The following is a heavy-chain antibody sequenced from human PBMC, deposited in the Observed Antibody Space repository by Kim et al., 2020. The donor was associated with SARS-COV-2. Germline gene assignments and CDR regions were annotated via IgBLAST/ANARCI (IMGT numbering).Heavy chain of an antibody. J-gene: IGHJ4*02. D-gene: IGHD3-16*01. CDR2: ISSSGSTI. CDR3: ARDLGDGYFDY. Sequence: GGSLRLSCAASGFTFSSYEMNWVRQAPGKGLEWVSYISSSGSTIYYADSVKGRFTISRDNAKNSLYLQMNSLRAEDTAVYYCARDLGDGYFDYWGQGTLVTVSS. V-gene: IGHV3-48*03. CDR1: GFTFSSYE.